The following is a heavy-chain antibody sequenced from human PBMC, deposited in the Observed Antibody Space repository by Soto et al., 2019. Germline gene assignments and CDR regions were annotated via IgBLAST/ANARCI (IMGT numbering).Heavy chain of an antibody. CDR1: GFTFEDYA. CDR2: ISWNSGTM. CDR3: AKVKYGDYSYYYGMDV. Sequence: EVQLVESGGGLVQPGRSLRLSCAASGFTFEDYAMHWVRQTPGKGLEWVSGISWNSGTMGYADSVKGRFTISGDNAKKSLYLQMNSLRAEDTALYYCAKVKYGDYSYYYGMDVWGRGTTVTVSS. J-gene: IGHJ6*02. V-gene: IGHV3-9*01. D-gene: IGHD2-21*02.